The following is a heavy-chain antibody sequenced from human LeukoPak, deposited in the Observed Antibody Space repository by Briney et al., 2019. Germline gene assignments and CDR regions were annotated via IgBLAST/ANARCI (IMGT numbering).Heavy chain of an antibody. CDR1: GYLISSGYY. CDR2: MYHTGTT. CDR3: ARLKWGDWFDP. V-gene: IGHV4-38-2*01. Sequence: PSETLSLTCAVSGYLISSGYYWGWIRQPPGKGLEWIGSMYHTGTTYYNPSLKSRVTISVDTPKNHFSLELSSVTAADTAVYYCARLKWGDWFDPWGQGTLVTVSS. J-gene: IGHJ5*02. D-gene: IGHD1-26*01.